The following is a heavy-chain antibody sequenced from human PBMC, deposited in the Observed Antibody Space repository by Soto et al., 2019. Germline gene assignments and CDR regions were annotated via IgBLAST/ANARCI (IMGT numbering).Heavy chain of an antibody. CDR1: GGSISSGGYS. D-gene: IGHD4-4*01. CDR2: IYHSGST. CDR3: ARGMTTVTTLDY. J-gene: IGHJ4*02. Sequence: PSDTLSLTCAVSGGSISSGGYSWSWIRQPPGKGLEWIGYIYHSGSTYYNPSLKSRITISIDRSKNQLSLKLSSVTAADTAVYYCARGMTTVTTLDYWGQGTLVTVS. V-gene: IGHV4-30-2*01.